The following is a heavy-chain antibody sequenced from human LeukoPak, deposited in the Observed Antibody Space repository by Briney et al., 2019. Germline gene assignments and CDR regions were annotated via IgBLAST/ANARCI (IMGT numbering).Heavy chain of an antibody. J-gene: IGHJ5*02. CDR3: ATVSGGYCSSTSCHNWFDP. D-gene: IGHD2-2*01. CDR1: GYTLTELS. CDR2: FDPEDGET. Sequence: ASVKVSCKVSGYTLTELSMHWVRRAPGKGLEWMGGFDPEDGETIYAQKFQGRVTMTEDTSTDTAYMELSSLRSEDTAVYYCATVSGGYCSSTSCHNWFDPWGQGTLVTVSS. V-gene: IGHV1-24*01.